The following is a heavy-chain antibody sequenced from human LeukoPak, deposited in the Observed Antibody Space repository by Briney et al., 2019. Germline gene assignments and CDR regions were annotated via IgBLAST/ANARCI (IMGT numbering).Heavy chain of an antibody. V-gene: IGHV4-59*01. CDR1: GGSMSSYY. CDR2: IFYSGTT. D-gene: IGHD6-13*01. J-gene: IGHJ5*02. CDR3: ARETIAAAGTFRTSSNWFDP. Sequence: SETLSLTCTVSGGSMSSYYWSWIRQPPGKGLEWIGHIFYSGTTKYNPSLKSRVTISVDTSKNQFSLNLGSVTAADTAVYFCARETIAAAGTFRTSSNWFDPWGQGTLVTVSS.